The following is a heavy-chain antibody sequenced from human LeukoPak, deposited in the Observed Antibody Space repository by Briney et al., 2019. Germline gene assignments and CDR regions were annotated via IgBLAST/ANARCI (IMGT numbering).Heavy chain of an antibody. V-gene: IGHV3-21*01. D-gene: IGHD2-2*01. CDR1: GFTFSSYS. CDR3: ARGSFDAVPQDAFDI. Sequence: GGSLRLSCAASGFTFSSYSMNWVHQAPGKGLEWVSSISSSSSYIYYADSVKGRFTISRDNAKNSLYLQMNSLRAEDTAVYYCARGSFDAVPQDAFDIWGQGTMVTVSS. CDR2: ISSSSSYI. J-gene: IGHJ3*02.